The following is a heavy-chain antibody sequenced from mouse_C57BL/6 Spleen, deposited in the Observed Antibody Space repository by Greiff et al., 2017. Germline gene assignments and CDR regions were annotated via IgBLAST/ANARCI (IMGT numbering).Heavy chain of an antibody. J-gene: IGHJ2*01. V-gene: IGHV5-9-1*02. CDR1: GFTFSSYA. CDR2: ISSGGDYI. CDR3: TRDYYGSSLHYFDY. Sequence: EVQRVESGEGLVKPGGSLKLSCAASGFTFSSYAMSWVRQTPEKRLEWVAYISSGGDYIYYADTVKGRFTISRDNARNTLYLQMSSLKSEDTAMYYCTRDYYGSSLHYFDYWGQGTTLTVSS. D-gene: IGHD1-1*01.